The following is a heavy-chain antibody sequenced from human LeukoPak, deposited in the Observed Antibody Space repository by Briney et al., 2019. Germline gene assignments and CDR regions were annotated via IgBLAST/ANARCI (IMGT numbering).Heavy chain of an antibody. Sequence: SETLSLTCTVSGGSISTSYWSWIRQPPGKGLQWIGYIYYSGSTNYNPSLKSRVTISVDTSKNHFSLRLSSVTAADTAVYYCARDSTGANWFDPWGQGTLVTVSS. CDR3: ARDSTGANWFDP. V-gene: IGHV4-59*12. CDR2: IYYSGST. CDR1: GGSISTSY. J-gene: IGHJ5*02.